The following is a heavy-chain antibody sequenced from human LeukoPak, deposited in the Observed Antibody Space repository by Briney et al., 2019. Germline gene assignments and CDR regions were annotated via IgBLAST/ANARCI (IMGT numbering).Heavy chain of an antibody. CDR1: GFTFSSYG. CDR2: ISYDGSNK. Sequence: GGSLRLSCAASGFTFSSYGMHWVRQAPGKGLEWVAVISYDGSNKYYADSVKGRFTISRDNSKNTLYLQMNSLRAEDTAVYYCAKGHRGVISPFDYWGQEPWSPSPQ. CDR3: AKGHRGVISPFDY. J-gene: IGHJ4*01. D-gene: IGHD3-10*01. V-gene: IGHV3-30*18.